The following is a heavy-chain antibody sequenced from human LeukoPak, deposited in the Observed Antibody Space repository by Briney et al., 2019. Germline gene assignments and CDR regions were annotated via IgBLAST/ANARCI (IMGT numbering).Heavy chain of an antibody. J-gene: IGHJ5*02. V-gene: IGHV3-48*02. CDR2: ISSSSSSSI. CDR3: ARDRAPARFDH. D-gene: IGHD2-2*01. CDR1: GFTFSSYS. Sequence: PGGSLRLSCAVSGFTFSSYSMNWVRQAPGKGLEWVSYISSSSSSSIYYADSVKGRFTISRDNAKNSLYLQMNSLRDEDTAVYYCARDRAPARFDHWGQGTQVTVSS.